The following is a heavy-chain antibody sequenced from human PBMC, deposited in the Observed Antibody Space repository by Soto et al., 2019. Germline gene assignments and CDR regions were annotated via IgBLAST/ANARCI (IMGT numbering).Heavy chain of an antibody. V-gene: IGHV4-30-4*01. Sequence: SETLSLTCTVSGGPINSAQCYWSWIRQTPGKGLEWIGYIYPSGTTYYHPSLKSRVTISLDTSKRQFSLELNSVTAADTAVYYCARRYGPRAFDFWGQGTTVTVSS. D-gene: IGHD3-9*01. CDR2: IYPSGTT. CDR1: GGPINSAQCY. J-gene: IGHJ3*01. CDR3: ARRYGPRAFDF.